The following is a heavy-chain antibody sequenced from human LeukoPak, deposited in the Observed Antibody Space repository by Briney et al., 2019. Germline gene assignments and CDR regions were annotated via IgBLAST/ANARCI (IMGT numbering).Heavy chain of an antibody. J-gene: IGHJ4*02. CDR2: ISSSGSTI. D-gene: IGHD1-26*01. V-gene: IGHV3-11*04. Sequence: GGSLRLSCAASGFTFSDYYMSWIRQAPGKGLEWVSYISSSGSTIYYADSVKGRFTISRDNSKNTLYLQMNSLRAEDTAVYYCARDQASGSYYKDYFDYWGQGTLVTVSS. CDR3: ARDQASGSYYKDYFDY. CDR1: GFTFSDYY.